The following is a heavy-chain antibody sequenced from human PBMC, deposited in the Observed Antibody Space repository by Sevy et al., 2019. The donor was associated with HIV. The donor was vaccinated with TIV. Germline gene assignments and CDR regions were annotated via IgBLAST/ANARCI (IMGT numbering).Heavy chain of an antibody. V-gene: IGHV3-21*01. J-gene: IGHJ4*01. CDR3: ARDGKVPVPGLYYFDY. Sequence: HGGSLRLSCAASGLTFSNDNMNWVRQAPGKGLEWVSFISSESGYIYYAHSVKGRFSISKDNAKNSLYLQMNSLRAEDTAVYYCARDGKVPVPGLYYFDYWGHGTLVTVSS. CDR2: ISSESGYI. CDR1: GLTFSNDN. D-gene: IGHD6-19*01.